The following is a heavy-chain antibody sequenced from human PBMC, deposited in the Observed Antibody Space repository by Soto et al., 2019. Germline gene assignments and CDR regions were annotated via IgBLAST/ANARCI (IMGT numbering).Heavy chain of an antibody. CDR3: ARTSAAGKCCYGMDV. J-gene: IGHJ6*02. V-gene: IGHV5-51*01. CDR1: GYSFTSYW. D-gene: IGHD6-13*01. CDR2: IYPGDSDT. Sequence: GESLKISCKGSGYSFTSYWIGWVRQMPGKGLEWMGIIYPGDSDTRYSPSFQGQVTISADKSISTAYLQWSSLKASDTAMYYCARTSAAGKCCYGMDVWGQGTLVTVSS.